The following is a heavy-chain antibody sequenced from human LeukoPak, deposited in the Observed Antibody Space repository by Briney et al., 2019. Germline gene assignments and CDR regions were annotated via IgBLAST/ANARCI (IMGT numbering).Heavy chain of an antibody. CDR1: GFTFSNYA. V-gene: IGHV3-30*04. J-gene: IGHJ4*02. CDR2: ISYDGSNK. Sequence: GGSLRLSCAASGFTFSNYAMHWVRQAPGKGLEWVAVISYDGSNKYYADSVKGRFTISRDNSKNTLYLQTNSLRSEDTAVYYCSRGQFRLGQYDSSAFDYWGQGTLVTVSS. D-gene: IGHD3-22*01. CDR3: SRGQFRLGQYDSSAFDY.